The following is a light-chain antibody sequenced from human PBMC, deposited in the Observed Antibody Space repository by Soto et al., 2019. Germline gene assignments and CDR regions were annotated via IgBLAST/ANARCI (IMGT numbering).Light chain of an antibody. CDR1: QDLRIW. CDR2: AAS. CDR3: LQTNSFPFT. J-gene: IGKJ2*01. Sequence: DIQMTQSPSSVTASVGDRVTISCRASQDLRIWLAWYQQKPGRAPKLLIYAASSLQRGVPSRFSGSGSGTDFTLTISSLQPEDFATYYCLQTNSFPFTFGQGTKLEI. V-gene: IGKV1-12*01.